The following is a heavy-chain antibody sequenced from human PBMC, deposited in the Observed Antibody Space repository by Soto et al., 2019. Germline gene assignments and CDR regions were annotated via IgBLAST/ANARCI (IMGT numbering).Heavy chain of an antibody. J-gene: IGHJ3*02. CDR1: GYTYTSYY. CDR3: ARDREYYDYIWGSYRGVDAFDI. CDR2: INPSGGST. Sequence: ASVKVSCTASGYTYTSYYMHWVRQAPGQGLEWMGIINPSGGSTSYAQKFQGRVTITRDTSASTAYMELSSLRSEDTAVYYCARDREYYDYIWGSYRGVDAFDIWGQGTMVTVSS. V-gene: IGHV1-46*01. D-gene: IGHD3-16*02.